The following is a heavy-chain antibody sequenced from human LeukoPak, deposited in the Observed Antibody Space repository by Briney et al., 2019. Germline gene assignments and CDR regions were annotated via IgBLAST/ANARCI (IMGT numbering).Heavy chain of an antibody. D-gene: IGHD3-22*01. J-gene: IGHJ6*03. V-gene: IGHV3-23*01. CDR1: GFTFSSYA. CDR2: ISGSGGST. Sequence: PGGSLRLSCAASGFTFSSYAMSWVRQAPGKGLEWVSAISGSGGSTYYADSVKGRFTISRDNSKNTLYLQMNSLRAEDTAVYYCAKGAEMIVVPRDYYYYYMDVWGKGTTVTVSS. CDR3: AKGAEMIVVPRDYYYYYMDV.